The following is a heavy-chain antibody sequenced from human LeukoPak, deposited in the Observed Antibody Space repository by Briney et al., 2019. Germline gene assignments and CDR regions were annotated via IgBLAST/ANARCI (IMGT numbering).Heavy chain of an antibody. Sequence: PGGSLRLSCAASGFTFSSYVMSWVRQAPGKGLEWVSTISGSGGTTNYADSVEGRFTISRDNSKNTLHLQMNSLRVEDTAVYYCAKDPRQLESSWGQGTLVTVSS. J-gene: IGHJ5*02. CDR1: GFTFSSYV. V-gene: IGHV3-23*01. CDR3: AKDPRQLESS. D-gene: IGHD6-6*01. CDR2: ISGSGGTT.